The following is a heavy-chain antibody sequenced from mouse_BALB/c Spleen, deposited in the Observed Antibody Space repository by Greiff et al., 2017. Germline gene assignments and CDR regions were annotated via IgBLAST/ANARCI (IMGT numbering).Heavy chain of an antibody. CDR2: INPSNGRT. J-gene: IGHJ2*01. CDR1: GYTFTSYW. CDR3: ADGYYY. V-gene: IGHV1S81*02. Sequence: VQLQQPGAELVKPGASVKLSCKASGYTFTSYWMHWVKQRPGQGLEWIGEINPSNGRTNYNEKFKSKATLTVDKSSSTAYMQLSSLTSEDSAVYYCADGYYYWGQGTTLTVSS. D-gene: IGHD2-3*01.